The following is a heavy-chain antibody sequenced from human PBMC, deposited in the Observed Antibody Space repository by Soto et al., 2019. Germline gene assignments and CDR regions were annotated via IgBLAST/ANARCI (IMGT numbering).Heavy chain of an antibody. CDR2: IYPADSDT. J-gene: IGHJ6*02. CDR1: GYIFTNYW. V-gene: IGHV5-51*01. CDR3: ARASGSDGMDV. Sequence: GESLKIACNGSGYIFTNYWIFCFRQMPGKGLEWMGSIYPADSDTRYRLSFQGQVTISADESITTAYLQWTSLKASDTAMYYCARASGSDGMDVWGQGTTVTVSS.